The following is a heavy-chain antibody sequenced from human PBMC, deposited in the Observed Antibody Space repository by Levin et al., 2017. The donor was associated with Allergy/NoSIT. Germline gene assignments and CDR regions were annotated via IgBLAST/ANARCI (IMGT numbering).Heavy chain of an antibody. V-gene: IGHV4-31*03. CDR1: GGSISSGGYY. Sequence: SQTLSLTCPVSGGSISSGGYYWSWIRQHPGKGLEWIGYIYYSGSTYYNPSLKSRVTISVDTSKNQLSLQLRSVTAADTAVYYCARSSGSGFLNYYYYYMDVWGKGTTVTVSS. CDR2: IYYSGST. CDR3: ARSSGSGFLNYYYYYMDV. J-gene: IGHJ6*03. D-gene: IGHD3-10*01.